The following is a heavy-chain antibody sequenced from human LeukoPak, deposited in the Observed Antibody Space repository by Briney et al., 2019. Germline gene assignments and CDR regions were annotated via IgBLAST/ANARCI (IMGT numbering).Heavy chain of an antibody. CDR1: GFSFSSYS. CDR2: IGRSSSPV. Sequence: GGSLRLSCEASGFSFSSYSMNWIRQAPGKGLEWVSYIGRSSSPVDYADSVKGRFTMSRDNTKNSLYLRMNSLRADDTAVYYCARDHGWAFDYWGQGILVTVSS. J-gene: IGHJ4*02. CDR3: ARDHGWAFDY. V-gene: IGHV3-48*04. D-gene: IGHD6-19*01.